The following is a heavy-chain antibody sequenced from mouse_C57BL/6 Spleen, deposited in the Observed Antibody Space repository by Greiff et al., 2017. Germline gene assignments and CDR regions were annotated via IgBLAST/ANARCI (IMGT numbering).Heavy chain of an antibody. CDR2: IDPSDSYT. V-gene: IGHV1-50*01. J-gene: IGHJ3*01. Sequence: QVQLQQPGAELVKPGASVKLSCKASGYTFTSYWMQWVKQRPGQGLEWIGEIDPSDSYTNYNQKFKGKATLTVDTSSSTAYMQLSSLTSEDSAVYYCARWGDYGNYRFAYWGQGTLVTVSA. CDR3: ARWGDYGNYRFAY. CDR1: GYTFTSYW. D-gene: IGHD2-1*01.